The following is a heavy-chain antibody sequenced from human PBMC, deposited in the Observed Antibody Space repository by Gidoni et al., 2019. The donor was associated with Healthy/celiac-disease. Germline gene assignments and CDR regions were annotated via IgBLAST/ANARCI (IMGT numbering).Heavy chain of an antibody. J-gene: IGHJ6*02. V-gene: IGHV1-69*01. CDR3: ARAPPAGYCSSTSCYTGKGMDV. CDR1: GGTFRSYA. D-gene: IGHD2-2*02. CDR2: IIPIFGTA. Sequence: QVQLVQSGAEVKKPGSSVKVSCKASGGTFRSYAISWVRQAPGQGLEWMGGIIPIFGTANYAQKFQGRVTITADESTSTAYMELSSLRSEDTAVYYCARAPPAGYCSSTSCYTGKGMDVWGQGTTVTVSS.